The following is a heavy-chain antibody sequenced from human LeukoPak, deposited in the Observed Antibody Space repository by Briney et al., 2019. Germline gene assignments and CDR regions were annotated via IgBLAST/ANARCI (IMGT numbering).Heavy chain of an antibody. D-gene: IGHD3-3*01. CDR2: INHSGST. Sequence: SETLSLTCAVYGGSFSGYYWSWIRQPPGKGLEWIGEINHSGSTNYNPSLKSRVTISVDTSKNQFSLKLSSVTAADTAVYYCARGSVNYDFWSGSPVKGVSPGWFDPWGQGTLVTVSS. V-gene: IGHV4-34*01. CDR1: GGSFSGYY. CDR3: ARGSVNYDFWSGSPVKGVSPGWFDP. J-gene: IGHJ5*02.